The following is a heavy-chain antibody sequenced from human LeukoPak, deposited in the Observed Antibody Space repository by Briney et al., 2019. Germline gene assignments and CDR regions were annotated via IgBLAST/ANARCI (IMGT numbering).Heavy chain of an antibody. D-gene: IGHD2-2*01. CDR2: ISGSGVDT. Sequence: GGSLRLSCAASGFTFSAYGMAWVRQAPGKGLERISDISGSGVDTYYADSLKGRFTISRDNAKNSLYLQMNSLRAEDTAVYYCARMKGCSSTTCYFAIYWGQGTLVTVSS. J-gene: IGHJ4*02. CDR1: GFTFSAYG. CDR3: ARMKGCSSTTCYFAIY. V-gene: IGHV3-21*04.